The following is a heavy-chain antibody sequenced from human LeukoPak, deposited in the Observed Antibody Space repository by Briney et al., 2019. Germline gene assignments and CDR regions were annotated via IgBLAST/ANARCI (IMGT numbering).Heavy chain of an antibody. CDR3: VRDGSGYDY. Sequence: PGGSLRLSCAASGFTFSSYSMNWVRQAPGKGLEWVSSISSSSSYIYYADSVKGRFTISRDNAENSLYLQMNSLRTDDTAIYYCVRDGSGYDYWGQGTLVTVSS. CDR2: ISSSSSYI. D-gene: IGHD6-19*01. CDR1: GFTFSSYS. V-gene: IGHV3-21*04. J-gene: IGHJ4*02.